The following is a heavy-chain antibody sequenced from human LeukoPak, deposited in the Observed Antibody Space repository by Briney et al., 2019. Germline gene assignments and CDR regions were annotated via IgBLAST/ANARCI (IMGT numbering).Heavy chain of an antibody. CDR2: ISGSGTNT. CDR1: GFTFSSYW. Sequence: PGGSLRLSCAASGFTFSSYWMSWVRQAPGKGLEWVSAISGSGTNTYYADSMKGRFTISRDNSKNTLYLQMNSLRAEDTAAYYCAKTAGWATFDHWGQGTLVTVSS. CDR3: AKTAGWATFDH. V-gene: IGHV3-23*01. D-gene: IGHD6-19*01. J-gene: IGHJ4*02.